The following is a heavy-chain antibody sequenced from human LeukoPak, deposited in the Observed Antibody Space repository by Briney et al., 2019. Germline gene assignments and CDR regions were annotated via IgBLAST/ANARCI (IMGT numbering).Heavy chain of an antibody. CDR2: ISTSGSTI. CDR1: GFTFRSYE. Sequence: GGSLRLSCVASGFTFRSYEMNWVRQAPGKGLEWVSYISTSGSTINYADSVKGRFTISRDLAKNSLYLQMNSLRAEDTAVYYCARDLGGSYTAYFDYWGQGTLVTVSS. V-gene: IGHV3-48*03. CDR3: ARDLGGSYTAYFDY. J-gene: IGHJ4*02. D-gene: IGHD1-26*01.